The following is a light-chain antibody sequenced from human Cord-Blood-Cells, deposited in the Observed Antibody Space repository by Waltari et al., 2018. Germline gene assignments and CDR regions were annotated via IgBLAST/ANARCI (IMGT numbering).Light chain of an antibody. V-gene: IGKV1-39*01. CDR2: AAS. Sequence: DIQMTQHPSSLSASVGDRVSITCRASQSISIYLNWYQQKPGKAPKLLIYAASSLQSGVPSRFSGSGSGTEFTLTISSLQPEDFATYYCQQSYSTPFTFGPGTKVDIK. CDR1: QSISIY. J-gene: IGKJ3*01. CDR3: QQSYSTPFT.